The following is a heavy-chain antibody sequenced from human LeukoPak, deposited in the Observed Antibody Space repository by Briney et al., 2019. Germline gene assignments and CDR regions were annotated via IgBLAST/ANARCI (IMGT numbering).Heavy chain of an antibody. CDR1: GFTFDDYA. J-gene: IGHJ4*02. Sequence: PGGSLRLSCAASGFTFDDYAMHWVRQAPGKGLEWVSLISWDGGTTFYADSVKGRFTISRDKSRNSLYLEMNSLRAEDTALYYCGKDREGVIAAAGIDYWGQGTLVTVSS. D-gene: IGHD6-13*01. V-gene: IGHV3-43D*03. CDR3: GKDREGVIAAAGIDY. CDR2: ISWDGGTT.